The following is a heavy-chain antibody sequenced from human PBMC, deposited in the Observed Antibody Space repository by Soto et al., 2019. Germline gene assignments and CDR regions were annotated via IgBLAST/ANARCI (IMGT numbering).Heavy chain of an antibody. CDR3: ARREIQGPIDY. Sequence: QVQLQESGPGLVKPSDTLSLTCAVSGYSISSSNWWGWIRQPPGKGLEWIGYIYYSGTTYYNPSLKSRVTMSIDTSKNQFSPKLTSVTAVDTAVYYCARREIQGPIDYWGQGTLVTVSS. V-gene: IGHV4-28*01. J-gene: IGHJ4*02. D-gene: IGHD1-26*01. CDR1: GYSISSSNW. CDR2: IYYSGTT.